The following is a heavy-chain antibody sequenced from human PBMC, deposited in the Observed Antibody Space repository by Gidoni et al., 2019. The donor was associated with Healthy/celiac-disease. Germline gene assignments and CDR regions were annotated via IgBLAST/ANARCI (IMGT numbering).Heavy chain of an antibody. D-gene: IGHD3-10*01. V-gene: IGHV3-30*18. CDR3: AKDRMVRGDHAPYYYYYGMDV. Sequence: QVQLVESGGGVVQPGRSLRLSCAASGFTFSRYGMHWVRQAPGKGLEWVAVISYDGSNKYYADSVKGRFTISRDNSKNTLYLQMNSLRAEDTAVYYCAKDRMVRGDHAPYYYYYGMDVWGQGTTVTVSS. CDR1: GFTFSRYG. CDR2: ISYDGSNK. J-gene: IGHJ6*02.